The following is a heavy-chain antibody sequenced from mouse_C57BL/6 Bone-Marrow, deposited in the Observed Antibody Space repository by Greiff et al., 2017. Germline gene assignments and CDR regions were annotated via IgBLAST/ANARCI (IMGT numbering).Heavy chain of an antibody. V-gene: IGHV1-69*01. CDR2: IDPSDSYT. D-gene: IGHD4-1*01. CDR1: GYTFTSYW. J-gene: IGHJ2*01. Sequence: QVQLQQPGAELVMPGASVKLSCKASGYTFTSYWMHWVKQRPGQGLEWTGEIDPSDSYTNYNQKFKGKSTLTVDKSSSTDYMQLSSLTSEDSAVYYCAREETGTNFDYWGQGTTLTVSS. CDR3: AREETGTNFDY.